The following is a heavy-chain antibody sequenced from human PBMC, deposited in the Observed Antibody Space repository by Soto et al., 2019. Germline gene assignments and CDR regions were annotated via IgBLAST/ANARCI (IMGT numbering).Heavy chain of an antibody. CDR1: GGSFSGYY. D-gene: IGHD6-6*01. CDR2: INHSGST. V-gene: IGHV4-34*01. Sequence: QVQLQQWGAGLLKPSETLSLTCVVYGGSFSGYYWSWIRQPPGKGLEWIAEINHSGSTNYNPSLKSRVTISVDTSKNQFSLKLSSVTAADTAVYYCSRSIAARSPFGWDYNYYGMDVWGQGTTVTVSS. CDR3: SRSIAARSPFGWDYNYYGMDV. J-gene: IGHJ6*02.